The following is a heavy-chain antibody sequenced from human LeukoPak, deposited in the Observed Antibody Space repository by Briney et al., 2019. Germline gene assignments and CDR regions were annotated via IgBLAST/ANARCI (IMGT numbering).Heavy chain of an antibody. J-gene: IGHJ4*02. V-gene: IGHV4-31*03. CDR1: GGSISSGGYY. CDR2: IYYSGST. Sequence: PSETLSLTCTVSGGSISSGGYYWSWIRQHPGKGLEWIGYIYYSGSTYYNLSLQSRVTISVDTSKNQFSLKLSSVTAADTAVYYCAGRRGSGNYYNAWGQGTLVTVSS. D-gene: IGHD3-10*01. CDR3: AGRRGSGNYYNA.